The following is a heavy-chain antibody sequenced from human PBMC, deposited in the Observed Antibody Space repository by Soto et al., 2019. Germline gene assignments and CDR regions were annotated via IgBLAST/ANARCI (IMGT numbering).Heavy chain of an antibody. J-gene: IGHJ4*02. Sequence: PGGSLRLSCAASGFTFSSYWMHWVRQAPGKGLEWVALISYDGSDKDYADSVKGRFTISRDNSRNTLFLQINSLRAEDTALYYCARDYYKYYDSSGYYRSPAYWGQGTLVTVSS. D-gene: IGHD3-22*01. CDR2: ISYDGSDK. V-gene: IGHV3-30-3*01. CDR1: GFTFSSYW. CDR3: ARDYYKYYDSSGYYRSPAY.